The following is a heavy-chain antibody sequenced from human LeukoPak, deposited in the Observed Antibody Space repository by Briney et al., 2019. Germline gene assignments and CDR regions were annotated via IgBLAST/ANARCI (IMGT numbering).Heavy chain of an antibody. CDR3: AREIWSGPCFDY. Sequence: ASETLSLTCTVSGGSISSSSYYWGWIRQPPGKGLEWIGSIYYSGSTNYNPSLKSRVTISVDTSKNQFSLKLSSVTAADTAVYYCAREIWSGPCFDYWGQGTLVTVSS. D-gene: IGHD3-10*01. CDR2: IYYSGST. CDR1: GGSISSSSYY. V-gene: IGHV4-39*07. J-gene: IGHJ4*02.